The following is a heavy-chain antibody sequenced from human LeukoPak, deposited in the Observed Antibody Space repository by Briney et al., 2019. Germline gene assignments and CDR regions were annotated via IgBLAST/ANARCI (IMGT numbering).Heavy chain of an antibody. Sequence: TGGSLRLSCAASGFTFSDYGMHWVRQAPGKGLEWVAFIRYDGTTKHYADSVKGRFTISRDNSKNTLFLQMNSLRGEDTAVYYCAKGYDYYLDVWGKGTTVTVSS. V-gene: IGHV3-30*02. CDR2: IRYDGTTK. CDR3: AKGYDYYLDV. CDR1: GFTFSDYG. J-gene: IGHJ6*03.